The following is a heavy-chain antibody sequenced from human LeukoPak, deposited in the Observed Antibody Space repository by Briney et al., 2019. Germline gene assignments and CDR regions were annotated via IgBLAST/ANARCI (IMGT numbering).Heavy chain of an antibody. D-gene: IGHD5-24*01. CDR1: GGSISSGDYY. CDR2: IYYSGST. CDR3: ARDLRGRDGYNKFDAFDI. J-gene: IGHJ3*02. Sequence: SETLSLTCTVSGGSISSGDYYWSWIRQPPGKGLEWIGYIYYSGSTNYNPSLKSRVTISVDTSKNQFSLKLSSVTAADTAVYYCARDLRGRDGYNKFDAFDIWGQGTMVTVSS. V-gene: IGHV4-61*08.